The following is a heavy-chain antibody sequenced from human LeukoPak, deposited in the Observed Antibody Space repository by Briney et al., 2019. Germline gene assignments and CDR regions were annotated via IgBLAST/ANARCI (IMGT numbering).Heavy chain of an antibody. Sequence: KPGGSLRLSCAASGFTFSSYSMNWVRQAPGKGLEWIGYIYYSGSTYYNPSLKSRVTISVDTSKNQFSLKLSSVTAADTAVYYCARGGLFGDYVNYWGQGTLVTVSS. V-gene: IGHV4-59*06. CDR3: ARGGLFGDYVNY. CDR1: GFTFSSYS. CDR2: IYYSGST. J-gene: IGHJ4*02. D-gene: IGHD4-17*01.